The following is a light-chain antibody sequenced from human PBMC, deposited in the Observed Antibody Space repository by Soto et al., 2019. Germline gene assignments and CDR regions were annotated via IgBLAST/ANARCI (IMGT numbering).Light chain of an antibody. CDR1: SSNIGNNY. J-gene: IGLJ1*01. CDR2: DNN. CDR3: GTWDSSLSAVV. V-gene: IGLV1-51*01. Sequence: QSLLSQPPSVSAPPGQKFTISCSGSSSNIGNNYVSWYQQLPGTAPKLLIYDNNKRPSGIPDRFSGSKSGTSATLGITGLQTGDEADYYCGTWDSSLSAVVFGTGTKVTVL.